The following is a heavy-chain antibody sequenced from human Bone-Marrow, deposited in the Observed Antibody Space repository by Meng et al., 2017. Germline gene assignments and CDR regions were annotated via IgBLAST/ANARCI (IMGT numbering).Heavy chain of an antibody. D-gene: IGHD4-17*01. CDR1: GYTFTSYD. CDR3: ARGPRWRYGDYDAGDY. CDR2: MNPNSGNT. J-gene: IGHJ4*02. V-gene: IGHV1-8*01. Sequence: ASVKVSCKASGYTFTSYDINWVRQATGQGLEGMGWMNPNSGNTGYAQKYQGRVTMTRNTSIRTANMELISLRSEATAVYYCARGPRWRYGDYDAGDYWGQGSLVTVSS.